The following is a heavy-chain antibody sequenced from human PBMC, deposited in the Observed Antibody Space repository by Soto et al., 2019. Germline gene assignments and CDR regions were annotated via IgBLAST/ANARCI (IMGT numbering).Heavy chain of an antibody. Sequence: SVKVSCKASGGTFSSYAISWVRQAPGQGLEWMGGIIPIFGTANYAQKFQGRVTITADESTSTAYMELSSLRSEDTAVYYCAKDRRIQLWLPRNTLNWFDPWGQGTLVTVSS. J-gene: IGHJ5*02. CDR1: GGTFSSYA. V-gene: IGHV1-69*13. CDR3: AKDRRIQLWLPRNTLNWFDP. CDR2: IIPIFGTA. D-gene: IGHD5-18*01.